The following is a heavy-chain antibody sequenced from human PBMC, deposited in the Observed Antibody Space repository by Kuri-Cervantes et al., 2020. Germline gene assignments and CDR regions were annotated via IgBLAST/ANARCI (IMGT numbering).Heavy chain of an antibody. J-gene: IGHJ4*02. CDR3: AREKGAEVWNYVRYFDY. CDR2: IKEDGSDT. Sequence: LSLTCAASGFTFSNYGMHWVRQAPGKGLEWVANIKEDGSDTFYVDSVKGRFIISRDDDKNSLHLQMNRLRVEDTAVYFCAREKGAEVWNYVRYFDYWGQGALVTVSS. D-gene: IGHD3-16*01. V-gene: IGHV3-7*01. CDR1: GFTFSNYG.